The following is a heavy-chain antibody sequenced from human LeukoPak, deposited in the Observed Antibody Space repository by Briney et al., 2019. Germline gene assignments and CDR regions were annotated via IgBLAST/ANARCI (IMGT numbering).Heavy chain of an antibody. D-gene: IGHD3-3*01. CDR1: GLTFSSYS. J-gene: IGHJ6*03. Sequence: PGGSLRLSCAASGLTFSSYSMNWLRQAPGKGLEWVSSISSSSSNIYYADSVKGRFTISRDNAKNSLHLQMSSLRAEDTAVHYCARLLYNFGAYMDVWGKGTTVTVSS. CDR2: ISSSSSNI. V-gene: IGHV3-21*01. CDR3: ARLLYNFGAYMDV.